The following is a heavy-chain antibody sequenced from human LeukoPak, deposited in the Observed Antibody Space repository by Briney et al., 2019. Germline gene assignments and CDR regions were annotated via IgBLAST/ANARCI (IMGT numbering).Heavy chain of an antibody. V-gene: IGHV3-30*02. CDR2: IWYDGSNK. CDR3: AKGGRGYSGYDLDY. D-gene: IGHD5-12*01. Sequence: GGSLRLSCAASGFTFSSYGMHWVRQAPGKGLEWVAFIWYDGSNKYYADSVKGRFTISRDNSKNTLYLQMNSLRAEDTAVYYCAKGGRGYSGYDLDYWGQGTLVTVSS. J-gene: IGHJ4*02. CDR1: GFTFSSYG.